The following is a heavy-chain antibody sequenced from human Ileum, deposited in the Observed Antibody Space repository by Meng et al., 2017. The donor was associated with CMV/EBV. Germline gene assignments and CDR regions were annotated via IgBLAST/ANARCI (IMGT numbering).Heavy chain of an antibody. J-gene: IGHJ5*02. D-gene: IGHD3-10*01. Sequence: GQLQVAGPGLVRPSGTLSLICTVSCGSISTYCWNWIRQSAGKRLEWIGRICGTGTIQYNPSFKSRLTLSLDTSKSQFSLRLTSVTAADTAVYFCARRVREVRERSWENWLTPWGQGILVTVSS. V-gene: IGHV4-4*07. CDR1: CGSISTYC. CDR3: ARRVREVRERSWENWLTP. CDR2: ICGTGTI.